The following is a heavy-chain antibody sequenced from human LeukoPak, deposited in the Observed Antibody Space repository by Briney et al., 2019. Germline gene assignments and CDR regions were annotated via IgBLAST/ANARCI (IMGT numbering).Heavy chain of an antibody. CDR3: ARDYPYWYFDL. CDR2: IYTRGST. J-gene: IGHJ2*01. Sequence: SETLSLTCTVSGGSISSGSYYWSWIRQPAGKGPEWIGRIYTRGSTNYNPSLKSRVTISVDTSKNQFSLKLSSVTAADTAVYYCARDYPYWYFDLWGRGTLVTVSS. D-gene: IGHD3-16*02. CDR1: GGSISSGSYY. V-gene: IGHV4-61*02.